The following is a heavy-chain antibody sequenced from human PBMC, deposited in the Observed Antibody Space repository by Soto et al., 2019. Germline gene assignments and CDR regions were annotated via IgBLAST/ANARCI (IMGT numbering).Heavy chain of an antibody. J-gene: IGHJ4*02. Sequence: EVQLVESGGGLVQPGGSLKLSCAASGFTFSGSAMHWVRQASGKGLEWVGRIRSKANSYATAYAASVKGRFTISRDDSKNTAYLQMNSLKTEDTAVYYCTRHFGDYCDLAFDYWGQGTLVTVSS. V-gene: IGHV3-73*01. CDR1: GFTFSGSA. D-gene: IGHD4-17*01. CDR3: TRHFGDYCDLAFDY. CDR2: IRSKANSYAT.